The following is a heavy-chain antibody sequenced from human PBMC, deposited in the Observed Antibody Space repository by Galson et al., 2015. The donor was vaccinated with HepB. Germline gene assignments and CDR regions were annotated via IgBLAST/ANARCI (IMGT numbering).Heavy chain of an antibody. D-gene: IGHD4-17*01. J-gene: IGHJ2*01. Sequence: SLRLSCAASGFTFSSYGMHWVRQAPGKGLEWVAVISYDGSNKYYADSVKGRFTISRDNSKNTLYLQMNSLRAEDTAVYYCAKEGSGYDYGDYDQEGYWYFDLWGRGTLVTVSS. CDR2: ISYDGSNK. CDR3: AKEGSGYDYGDYDQEGYWYFDL. V-gene: IGHV3-30*18. CDR1: GFTFSSYG.